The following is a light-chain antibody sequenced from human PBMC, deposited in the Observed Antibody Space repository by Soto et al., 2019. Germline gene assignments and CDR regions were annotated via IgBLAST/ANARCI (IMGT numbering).Light chain of an antibody. CDR2: GAS. V-gene: IGKV3-15*01. CDR1: QSVSNN. CDR3: HQYNSWPPGT. Sequence: EIVMTQSPATLSVSPGERATLSCRASQSVSNNYLAWYQQKPGQAPRLLIYGASNRATGIPVRFSGSGSGTEFTLTISSLQSEDFALYYCHQYNSWPPGTFGQGTKVDIK. J-gene: IGKJ2*01.